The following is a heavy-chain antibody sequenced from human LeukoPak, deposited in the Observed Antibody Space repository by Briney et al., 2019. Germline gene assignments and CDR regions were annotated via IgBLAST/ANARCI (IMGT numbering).Heavy chain of an antibody. V-gene: IGHV4-4*09. CDR3: ARLTSGYSSSWYPGYYYYYMDV. CDR1: GGSISSYY. Sequence: SETLSLTCTVSGGSISSYYWSWIRQPPGKGLEWIGYIYTSGSTNYNPSLKSRVTISVDTSKNQFSLKLSSVTAADTAVYYCARLTSGYSSSWYPGYYYYYMDVWGEGTTVTVSS. CDR2: IYTSGST. J-gene: IGHJ6*03. D-gene: IGHD6-13*01.